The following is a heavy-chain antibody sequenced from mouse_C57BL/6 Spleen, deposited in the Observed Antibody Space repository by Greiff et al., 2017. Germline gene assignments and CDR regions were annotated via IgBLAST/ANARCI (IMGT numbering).Heavy chain of an antibody. J-gene: IGHJ2*01. Sequence: QVQLQQSGAELVRPGTSVKMSCKASGYTFTNYWIGWAKQRPGHGLEWIGDIYPGGGYTNYNEKFKGKATLTADKSSSTAYMQFSSLTSEDSAIDYCARANWDPLYYFDYWGQGTTLTVSS. D-gene: IGHD4-1*01. CDR1: GYTFTNYW. V-gene: IGHV1-63*01. CDR2: IYPGGGYT. CDR3: ARANWDPLYYFDY.